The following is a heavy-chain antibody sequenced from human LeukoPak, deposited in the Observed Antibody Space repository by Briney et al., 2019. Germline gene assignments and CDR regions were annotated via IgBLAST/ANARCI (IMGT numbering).Heavy chain of an antibody. V-gene: IGHV1-2*02. CDR1: GYTLSGYY. D-gene: IGHD2-15*01. J-gene: IGHJ4*02. CDR2: INPNSGGT. CDR3: ASEPSLAASTSFDY. Sequence: GASVKVSCKASGYTLSGYYMHWVRQAPGQGLEWMGWINPNSGGTNYAQKFQGRVTMTRGTSISTAYMELSRLRSDDTAVYYCASEPSLAASTSFDYWGQGTLVTVSS.